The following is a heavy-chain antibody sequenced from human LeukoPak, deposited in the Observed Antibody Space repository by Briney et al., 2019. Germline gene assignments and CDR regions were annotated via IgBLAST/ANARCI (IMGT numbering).Heavy chain of an antibody. Sequence: GGSLKLSCAASGFTFSPYSMNWVRQAPGNGLEWVSSISSSGTFIYYADSLQGRFTISRDSATNSLYLQMNNLRVEDTAIYYCAAKYYSSSPFDPWGQGTLVTVSS. D-gene: IGHD2-2*01. J-gene: IGHJ5*02. CDR2: ISSSGTFI. V-gene: IGHV3-21*01. CDR3: AAKYYSSSPFDP. CDR1: GFTFSPYS.